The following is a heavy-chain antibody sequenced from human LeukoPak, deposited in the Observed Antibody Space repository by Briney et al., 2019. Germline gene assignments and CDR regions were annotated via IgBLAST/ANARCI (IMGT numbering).Heavy chain of an antibody. CDR1: GASVSSYY. CDR2: FSDSGST. Sequence: KPSETLSLTCTVSGASVSSYYWSWIRQPPGRGLDWIAYFSDSGSTSYNTSLKSRVTISLDRSKNQFSLKLSSMTAADTARHYCARGGFGYFDYWGQGILVTVSS. D-gene: IGHD3-16*01. CDR3: ARGGFGYFDY. V-gene: IGHV4-59*02. J-gene: IGHJ4*02.